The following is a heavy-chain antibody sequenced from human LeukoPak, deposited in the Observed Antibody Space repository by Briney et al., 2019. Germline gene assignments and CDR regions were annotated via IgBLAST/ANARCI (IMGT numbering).Heavy chain of an antibody. CDR1: GGSISSGFYY. CDR3: ARGGGHRIPGWFDP. V-gene: IGHV4-61*02. J-gene: IGHJ5*02. D-gene: IGHD2-2*02. Sequence: PSETLSLTCTVSGGSISSGFYYWSWIRQPAGKGLEWIGRIYTSGSTNYNPSLKSRVSTSVDTSKNQFSLKLSSVTAADTAVYYCARGGGHRIPGWFDPWGQGTLVTVSS. CDR2: IYTSGST.